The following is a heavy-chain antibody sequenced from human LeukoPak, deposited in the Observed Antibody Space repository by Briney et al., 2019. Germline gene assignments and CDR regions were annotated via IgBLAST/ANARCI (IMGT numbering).Heavy chain of an antibody. CDR1: GVMFPSYW. J-gene: IGHJ3*02. V-gene: IGHV3-7*01. Sequence: PGGSLRLSCAASGVMFPSYWMTWVRQAPGKGLEWVANIKQDGSNKYYADSVKGRFTISRDNSKNTLYLQMNSLRAEDTAVYYCAKDPRRVHDAFDIWGQGTMVTVSS. CDR2: IKQDGSNK. CDR3: AKDPRRVHDAFDI.